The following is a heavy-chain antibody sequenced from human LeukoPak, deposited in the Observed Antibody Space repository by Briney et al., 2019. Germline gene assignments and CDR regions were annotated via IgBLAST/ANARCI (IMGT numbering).Heavy chain of an antibody. V-gene: IGHV4-59*12. CDR3: AAGYCSGGSCPMGY. CDR2: IYYSGST. Sequence: PSETLSLTCTVSGGSISSYYWSWIRQPPGKGLEWIGYIYYSGSTNYNPSLKSRVTISVDKSKSQFSLKLSSVTAADTAVYYCAAGYCSGGSCPMGYWGQGTLVTVSS. D-gene: IGHD2-15*01. CDR1: GGSISSYY. J-gene: IGHJ4*02.